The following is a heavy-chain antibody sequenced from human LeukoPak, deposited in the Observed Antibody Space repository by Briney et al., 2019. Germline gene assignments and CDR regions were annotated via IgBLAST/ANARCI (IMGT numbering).Heavy chain of an antibody. CDR3: AAIGEVTPIGFDY. V-gene: IGHV4-4*07. CDR2: IYTSGST. D-gene: IGHD3-10*01. CDR1: GGSISSYY. Sequence: SSETLSLTCTVSGGSISSYYWSWIRRPAGKGLEWIGRIYTSGSTNYNPSLKSRVTMSVDTSKNQFSLKLSSVTAADTAVYYCAAIGEVTPIGFDYWGQGTLVTVSS. J-gene: IGHJ4*02.